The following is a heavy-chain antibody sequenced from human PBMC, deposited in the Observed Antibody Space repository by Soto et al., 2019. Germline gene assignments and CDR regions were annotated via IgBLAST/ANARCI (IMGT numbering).Heavy chain of an antibody. J-gene: IGHJ4*02. CDR1: GGSISSYY. D-gene: IGHD4-17*01. CDR2: IYYSGST. CDR3: ARSSYGDYNFDY. V-gene: IGHV4-59*01. Sequence: PSETLSLTSTVSGGSISSYYWSWIRQPPGKGLEWIAYIYYSGSTNYNPSLKSRVTISVDTSKNQFSLKLSSVTAADTAVYFCARSSYGDYNFDYWGQGTLVTVSS.